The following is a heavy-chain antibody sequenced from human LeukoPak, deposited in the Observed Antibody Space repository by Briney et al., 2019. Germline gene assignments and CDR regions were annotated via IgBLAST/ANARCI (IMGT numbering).Heavy chain of an antibody. CDR1: GGSFSGYY. J-gene: IGHJ3*02. CDR3: ARDLGLAAAGEKAFDI. V-gene: IGHV4-31*11. Sequence: PSETLSLTCAVYGGSFSGYYWSWIRQHPGKGLEWIGYIYYSGSTYYNPSLKSRVTISVDTSKNQFSLKLSSVTAADTAVYYCARDLGLAAAGEKAFDIWGQGTMVTVSS. CDR2: IYYSGST. D-gene: IGHD6-13*01.